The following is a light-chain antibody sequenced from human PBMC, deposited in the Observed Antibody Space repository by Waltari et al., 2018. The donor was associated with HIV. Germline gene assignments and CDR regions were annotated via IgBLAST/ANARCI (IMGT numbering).Light chain of an antibody. J-gene: IGLJ3*02. Sequence: QSVLTQPPSASGTPGQRVTTSCSGSSSNIGGNYVYWYQQLPGTAPKLLIYRNNQRPSGVPDRFSGSKSGTSASLAISGLRSEDEADYYCAAWDDSLSGPGVFGGGTKLTVL. V-gene: IGLV1-47*01. CDR3: AAWDDSLSGPGV. CDR2: RNN. CDR1: SSNIGGNY.